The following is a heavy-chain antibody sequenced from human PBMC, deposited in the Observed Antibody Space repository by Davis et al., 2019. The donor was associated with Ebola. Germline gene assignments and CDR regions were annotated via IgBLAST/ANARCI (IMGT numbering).Heavy chain of an antibody. Sequence: GGSLRLSCAASGFTFSGSAMHWVRQASGKGLEWVGRIRSKANSYATAYAASVKGRFTISRDDSNNTAYLQMNSLKTEDTAVYYCTSSSITGTDVWGQGTTVTVSS. CDR1: GFTFSGSA. CDR2: IRSKANSYAT. J-gene: IGHJ6*02. CDR3: TSSSITGTDV. D-gene: IGHD1-7*01. V-gene: IGHV3-73*01.